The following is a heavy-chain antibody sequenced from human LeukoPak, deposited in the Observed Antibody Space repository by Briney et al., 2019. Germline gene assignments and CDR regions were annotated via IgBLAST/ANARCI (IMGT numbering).Heavy chain of an antibody. CDR2: ISYDGSNK. V-gene: IGHV3-30*01. CDR3: ARAGPIAARSSSYYYYMDV. Sequence: GGSLRLSCAASGFTFSSYAMHWVRLAPAKGQERVAVISYDGSNKYYADSVKGRFTISRDNSKNTLYLQMNSLRAEDTAVYYCARAGPIAARSSSYYYYMDVWGKGTTVTVSS. J-gene: IGHJ6*03. D-gene: IGHD6-6*01. CDR1: GFTFSSYA.